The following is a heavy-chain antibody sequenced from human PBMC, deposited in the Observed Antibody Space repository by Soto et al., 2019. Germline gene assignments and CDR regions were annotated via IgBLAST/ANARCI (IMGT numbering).Heavy chain of an antibody. J-gene: IGHJ3*02. CDR3: ASRSGVGTFDAFPI. CDR2: IYPSDSDT. D-gene: IGHD1-26*01. Sequence: PGESLKISCKGSGYRFSNYWIGWVRQMPGKGLEWMGIIYPSDSDTRYSPSFQGQVTISADKSIITAYLQWSSLKASDTAMYYCASRSGVGTFDAFPIWSQGTMVTVSS. V-gene: IGHV5-51*01. CDR1: GYRFSNYW.